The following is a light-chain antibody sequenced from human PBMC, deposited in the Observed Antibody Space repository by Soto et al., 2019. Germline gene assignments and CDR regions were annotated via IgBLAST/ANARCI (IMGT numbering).Light chain of an antibody. J-gene: IGKJ2*01. CDR1: QSVSGN. Sequence: EILVTQSPATVSVSPGERVTLSCRASQSVSGNLAWYQQKPGQAPRLLIYGASTRATGIPARFSGRGSGTEFTLTISSLQSEDFAVYYCQQYYNWPPYTFGQGTKLEIK. CDR3: QQYYNWPPYT. V-gene: IGKV3-15*01. CDR2: GAS.